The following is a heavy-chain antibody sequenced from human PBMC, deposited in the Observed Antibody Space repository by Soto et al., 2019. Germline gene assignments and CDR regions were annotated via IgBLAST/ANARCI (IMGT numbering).Heavy chain of an antibody. J-gene: IGHJ4*02. V-gene: IGHV3-30*18. D-gene: IGHD3-22*01. CDR1: GFTFSSYG. CDR3: AKGSSGSPFDY. CDR2: ISYDGSNK. Sequence: PGGSLRLSCAASGFTFSSYGMHWVRQAPGKGLEWVAVISYDGSNKYYADSVKGRFTISRDNSKNTLYLQMNSLRAEDTAVYYCAKGSSGSPFDYWGQGTLVTVSS.